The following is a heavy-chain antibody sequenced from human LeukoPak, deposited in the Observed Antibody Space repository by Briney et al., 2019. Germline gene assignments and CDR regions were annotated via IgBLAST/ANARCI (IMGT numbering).Heavy chain of an antibody. V-gene: IGHV1-18*01. CDR2: ISAYNGNT. J-gene: IGHJ6*02. CDR3: ASSPDCSGGSCYRYYYYGMDV. CDR1: GYTFTSYG. D-gene: IGHD2-15*01. Sequence: ASVKVSCKASGYTFTSYGISWVRQAPGRGLEWMGWISAYNGNTNYAQKLQGRVTMTTDTSTSTAYMELRSLRSDDTAVYYCASSPDCSGGSCYRYYYYGMDVWGQGTTVTVSS.